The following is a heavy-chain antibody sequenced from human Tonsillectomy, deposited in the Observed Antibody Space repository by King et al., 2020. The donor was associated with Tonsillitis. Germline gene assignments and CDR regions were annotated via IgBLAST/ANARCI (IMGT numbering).Heavy chain of an antibody. CDR2: LIPVFGTT. D-gene: IGHD6-13*01. CDR1: GGTFNNHG. CDR3: ARAAITRSSWHRGH. J-gene: IGHJ4*02. Sequence: QLVQSGAEMKKPGSSVKVSCKASGGTFNNHGISWVRQAPGQGLVWMGGLIPVFGTTNFAQKFQGRLTITADESTNTAYMELSSLRSEDTAIYYCARAAITRSSWHRGHWGQGTLITVSS. V-gene: IGHV1-69*01.